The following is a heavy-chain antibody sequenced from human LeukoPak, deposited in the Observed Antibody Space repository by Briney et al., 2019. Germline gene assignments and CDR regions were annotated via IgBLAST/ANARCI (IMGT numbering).Heavy chain of an antibody. CDR3: ARDRVLDYYDSSGYDY. Sequence: PGGSLRLSCAASGFTFSSYSINWVRQAPGKGLEWVSSISSSSSYIYYADSVKGRFTISRDNAKNSLYLQMNSLRAEDTAVYCCARDRVLDYYDSSGYDYWGQGTLATVSS. J-gene: IGHJ4*02. D-gene: IGHD3-22*01. CDR1: GFTFSSYS. CDR2: ISSSSSYI. V-gene: IGHV3-21*01.